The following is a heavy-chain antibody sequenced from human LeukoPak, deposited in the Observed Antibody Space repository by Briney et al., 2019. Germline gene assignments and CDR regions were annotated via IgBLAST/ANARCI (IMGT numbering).Heavy chain of an antibody. Sequence: SVKVSCKASGGTFSSYAISWVRQAPGQGLEGMGGIIPIFCTANYAQKFQGRVTITTDESTSTAYMELSSLRSEDTAVYYCATTRDYYDSSGYPLDYWGQGTLVTVSS. CDR2: IIPIFCTA. D-gene: IGHD3-22*01. CDR1: GGTFSSYA. V-gene: IGHV1-69*05. CDR3: ATTRDYYDSSGYPLDY. J-gene: IGHJ4*02.